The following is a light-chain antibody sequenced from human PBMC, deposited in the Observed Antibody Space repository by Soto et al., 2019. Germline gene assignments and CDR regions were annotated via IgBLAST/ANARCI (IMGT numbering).Light chain of an antibody. V-gene: IGLV1-44*01. CDR2: SNN. CDR1: SSSIGRNT. Sequence: QTVVTQPPSASATPGQRVTISCSGSSSSIGRNTVDWYQQLPGTAPKLLVYSNNQRPSGVPDRFSGSKSGTSGSLAISGLQSEDEADYYCAAWDDSLNGGVFGGGTKVTVL. J-gene: IGLJ3*02. CDR3: AAWDDSLNGGV.